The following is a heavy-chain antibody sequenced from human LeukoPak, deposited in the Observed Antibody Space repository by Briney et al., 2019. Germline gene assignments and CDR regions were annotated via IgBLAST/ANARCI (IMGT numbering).Heavy chain of an antibody. CDR1: GGSISSYY. V-gene: IGHV4-4*07. Sequence: PSETLSLTCSVSGGSISSYYWSWIRQPSGKGLEWIGRIYTSRSTNYNPSLKSRVTMSVDTSKNQFSRKLSSVTASDTAVYYCARGRVVKYCYDSSGYYLDYWGQGTLVTVSS. J-gene: IGHJ4*02. CDR2: IYTSRST. CDR3: ARGRVVKYCYDSSGYYLDY. D-gene: IGHD3-22*01.